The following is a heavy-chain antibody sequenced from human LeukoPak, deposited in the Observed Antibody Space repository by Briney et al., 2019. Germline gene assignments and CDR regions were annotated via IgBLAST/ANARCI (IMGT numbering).Heavy chain of an antibody. V-gene: IGHV3-72*01. D-gene: IGHD2-8*01. CDR3: ARSAMAPFDY. CDR1: GFSFSDHF. Sequence: GGSLRLSCAASGFSFSDHFMDWVRQAPGKGLEWVGRSRNKGNSYSTDHAASVKGRFTISRDESKNSLYLQMNSLQTEDTGVYYCARSAMAPFDYWGQGTLVTVSS. J-gene: IGHJ4*02. CDR2: SRNKGNSYST.